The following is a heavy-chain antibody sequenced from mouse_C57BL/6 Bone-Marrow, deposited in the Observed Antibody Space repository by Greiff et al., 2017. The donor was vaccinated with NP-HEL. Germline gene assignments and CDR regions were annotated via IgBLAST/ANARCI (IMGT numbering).Heavy chain of an antibody. V-gene: IGHV1-22*01. CDR1: GYTFTDYN. Sequence: EVQLQQSGPELVKPGASVKMSCKASGYTFTDYNMHWVKQSHGKSLEWIGYINPNNGGTSYNQKFKGKATLTVNKSSSTAYMELRSLTSEDSAVYYCAREPHYGYPYYFDYWGQGTTLTVSS. CDR2: INPNNGGT. CDR3: AREPHYGYPYYFDY. D-gene: IGHD2-2*01. J-gene: IGHJ2*01.